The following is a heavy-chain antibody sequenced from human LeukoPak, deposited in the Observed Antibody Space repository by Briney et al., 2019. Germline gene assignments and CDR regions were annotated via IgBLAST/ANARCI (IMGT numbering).Heavy chain of an antibody. CDR3: TRVARFGTTGWYYYGMDV. V-gene: IGHV3-49*04. D-gene: IGHD3-10*01. CDR2: IRSKAYGGTT. Sequence: GGSLRLSCTASGFTFGDYAMSWVRQAPGKGLEWVGFIRSKAYGGTTEYAASVKGRFTISRDDSKSIAYLQMNSLRTEDTAVYYCTRVARFGTTGWYYYGMDVWGKGTTVTVSS. CDR1: GFTFGDYA. J-gene: IGHJ6*04.